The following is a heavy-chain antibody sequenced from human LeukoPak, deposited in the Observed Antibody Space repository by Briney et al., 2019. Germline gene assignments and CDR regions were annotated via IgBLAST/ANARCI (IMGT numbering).Heavy chain of an antibody. CDR3: ARAGDYYYDILTGYQWVYYFDY. J-gene: IGHJ4*02. CDR2: IHYSGST. Sequence: SETLSLTCTVSGGSISSSSYYWAWIRQPPGKGLEWIGSIHYSGSTYYNPSLQSRVTISIDTSKNQFSLKLRFVTAADTAVYYCARAGDYYYDILTGYQWVYYFDYWGQGTLVTVSS. D-gene: IGHD3-9*01. V-gene: IGHV4-39*07. CDR1: GGSISSSSYY.